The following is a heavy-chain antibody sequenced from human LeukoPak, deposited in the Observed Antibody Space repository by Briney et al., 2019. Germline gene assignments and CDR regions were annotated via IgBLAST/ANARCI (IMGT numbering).Heavy chain of an antibody. CDR1: GGSINSYY. CDR3: ARHDRISTSSLDY. Sequence: SETLSLTCTVSGGSINSYYWSWIRQPPGKGLEWIGYIYYSGSTNYNPSLRSRVTISVDTSKNQFSLKLSSVTAADTAVYYCARHDRISTSSLDYWGQGTLVTVSS. V-gene: IGHV4-59*08. J-gene: IGHJ4*02. D-gene: IGHD2/OR15-2a*01. CDR2: IYYSGST.